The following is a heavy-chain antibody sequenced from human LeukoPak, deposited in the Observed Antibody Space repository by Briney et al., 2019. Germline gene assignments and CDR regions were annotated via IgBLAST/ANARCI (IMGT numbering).Heavy chain of an antibody. D-gene: IGHD6-6*01. Sequence: GGSLRLSCAASGFTFSTYGMHWVRQAPGKGLEWVSVIWYDGNNKYYADSVKGRFTISRDNSKNTLYLQMDSLRAEDTAVYYCARDHAATRFYFLDHWGQGTLVTVPS. CDR2: IWYDGNNK. CDR3: ARDHAATRFYFLDH. J-gene: IGHJ4*02. V-gene: IGHV3-33*01. CDR1: GFTFSTYG.